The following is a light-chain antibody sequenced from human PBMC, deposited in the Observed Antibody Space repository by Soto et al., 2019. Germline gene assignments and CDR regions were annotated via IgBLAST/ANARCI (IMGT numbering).Light chain of an antibody. CDR2: AAS. CDR1: QSISSY. CDR3: QQFNNYIT. V-gene: IGKV1-39*01. Sequence: DIQVTQSPSSLSASVGDRVTITCRASQSISSYLNWYQQKPGKAPKLLIYAASSLQSGVPSRFSGSGSGTDFTLTISSLQPEDFATYYCQQFNNYITFGQGTRLEIK. J-gene: IGKJ5*01.